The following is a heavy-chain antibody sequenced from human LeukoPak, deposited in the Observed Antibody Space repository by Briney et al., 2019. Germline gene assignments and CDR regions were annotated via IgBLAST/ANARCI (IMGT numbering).Heavy chain of an antibody. CDR1: GGSISSYY. Sequence: SETLSLTCTVSGGSISSYYWSWIRQPAGKGLEWIGRIYTSGSTNYNPSLKSQVTMSVDTSKNQFSLKLSSVTAADTAVYYCARSPSNIATKHDNAFDIWGQGTMVTVSS. J-gene: IGHJ3*02. CDR2: IYTSGST. CDR3: ARSPSNIATKHDNAFDI. V-gene: IGHV4-4*07. D-gene: IGHD6-13*01.